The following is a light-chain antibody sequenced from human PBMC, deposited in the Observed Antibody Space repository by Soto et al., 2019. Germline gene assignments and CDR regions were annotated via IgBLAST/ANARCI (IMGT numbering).Light chain of an antibody. CDR3: QQYGSSPQT. V-gene: IGKV3-20*01. Sequence: EIVLTQSPGTLSLSPGERATLSCRASQSVSSSSLAWYQQKPGQAPRLLIYGASTRATGIPDRFSASGSGTDFTLTISRLEPEDFAVYYCQQYGSSPQTFGQGTKV. CDR2: GAS. J-gene: IGKJ1*01. CDR1: QSVSSSS.